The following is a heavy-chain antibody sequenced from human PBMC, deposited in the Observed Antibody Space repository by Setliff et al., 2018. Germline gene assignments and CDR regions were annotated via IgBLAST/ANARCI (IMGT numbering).Heavy chain of an antibody. Sequence: GSLRLSCATSGFTFSNYAMTWVRQAPGKGLEWVSTINIGGDVTVYTDSVRGRFTISRDSSRNTLYVRMNSLRAEDTAVYYCVKDVVGYSSTWPKRDYFDYWGQGTLVTVSS. CDR1: GFTFSNYA. D-gene: IGHD6-13*01. J-gene: IGHJ4*02. V-gene: IGHV3-23*01. CDR3: VKDVVGYSSTWPKRDYFDY. CDR2: INIGGDVT.